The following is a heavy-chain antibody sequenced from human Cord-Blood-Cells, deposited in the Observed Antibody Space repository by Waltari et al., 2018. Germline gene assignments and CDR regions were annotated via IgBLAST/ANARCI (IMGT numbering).Heavy chain of an antibody. V-gene: IGHV1-69*06. CDR3: ARGGSDILTGPDAFDI. CDR2: IIPIFGTA. Sequence: QVQLVQSGAEVKKPGSSVKVSCKASGGTFSSYAISWVRQAPGQGLEWMGGIIPIFGTANYAQKFQGRVTITADKSTSTAYMELSSLRSEDTTVYYCARGGSDILTGPDAFDIWGQGTMVTVSS. CDR1: GGTFSSYA. D-gene: IGHD3-9*01. J-gene: IGHJ3*02.